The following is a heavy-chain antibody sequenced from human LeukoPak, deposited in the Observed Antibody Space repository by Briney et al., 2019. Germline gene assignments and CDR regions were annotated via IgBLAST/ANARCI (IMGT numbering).Heavy chain of an antibody. CDR3: AKDGGYSSSWYYYGMDV. CDR2: ISSSSSTI. CDR1: GFTFSSYS. J-gene: IGHJ6*02. V-gene: IGHV3-48*04. D-gene: IGHD6-13*01. Sequence: GGSLRHSCAASGFTFSSYSMNWVRQAPGKGLEWVSYISSSSSTIYYADSVKGRFTISRDNAKNSLYLQMNSLRAEDTALYYCAKDGGYSSSWYYYGMDVWGQGTTVTVSS.